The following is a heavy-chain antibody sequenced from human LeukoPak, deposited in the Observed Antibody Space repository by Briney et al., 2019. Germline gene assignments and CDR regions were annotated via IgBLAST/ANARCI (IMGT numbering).Heavy chain of an antibody. CDR3: ARASRGYQLLKKSRFDP. J-gene: IGHJ5*02. D-gene: IGHD2-2*01. Sequence: SETLSLTCAVYGGSFSGYYWSWIRQPPWKGLEWIGEINHSGSTNYNPSLKSRVTISVDTSKNQLSLTLSSVTAADTAVYYWARASRGYQLLKKSRFDPGGRGTLVTVSS. CDR1: GGSFSGYY. CDR2: INHSGST. V-gene: IGHV4-34*01.